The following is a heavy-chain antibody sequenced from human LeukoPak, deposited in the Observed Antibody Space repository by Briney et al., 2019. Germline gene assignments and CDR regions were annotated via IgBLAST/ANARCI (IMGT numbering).Heavy chain of an antibody. J-gene: IGHJ4*02. D-gene: IGHD6-13*01. CDR1: GFSVSTNY. CDR2: IYSAGST. V-gene: IGHV3-53*01. CDR3: AKSLLYNTSW. Sequence: GGSLRLSCAASGFSVSTNYMSWVRQAPGKGLEWVSVIYSAGSTYYADSVKGRFTISRDNSKNTVYLQMNNLRAEDTAVYYCAKSLLYNTSWWGQGTLVTVSS.